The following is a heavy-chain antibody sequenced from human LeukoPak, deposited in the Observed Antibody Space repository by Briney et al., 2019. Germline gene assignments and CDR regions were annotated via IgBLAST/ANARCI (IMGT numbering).Heavy chain of an antibody. D-gene: IGHD6-13*01. CDR2: IRYDGSNK. CDR1: GFTFSSYG. CDR3: ANIPVAAAGTVDY. J-gene: IGHJ4*02. Sequence: GGSLRLSCAASGFTFSSYGMHWVRQAPGKGLEWVAFIRYDGSNKYYADSVKGRFTISRDNSKNTLYLQMNSLRAEDTAVYYCANIPVAAAGTVDYWGQGTLVTVSS. V-gene: IGHV3-30*02.